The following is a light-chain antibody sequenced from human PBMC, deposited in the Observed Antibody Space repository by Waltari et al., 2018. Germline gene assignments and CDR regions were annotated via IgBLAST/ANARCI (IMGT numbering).Light chain of an antibody. V-gene: IGKV3-11*01. J-gene: IGKJ2*01. CDR3: QQRSSWTPHT. Sequence: EIVLTQSPATLSLSPGETATLPCRASQSVGTYLAWYQQKPGQATRLLIYDASNRATGIPDRFRGSGSGTDFTLTISSLEPEDFALYYCQQRSSWTPHTFGQGARLEIK. CDR2: DAS. CDR1: QSVGTY.